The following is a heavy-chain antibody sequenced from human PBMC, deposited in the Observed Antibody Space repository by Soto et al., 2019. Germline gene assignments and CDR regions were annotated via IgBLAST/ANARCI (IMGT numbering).Heavy chain of an antibody. Sequence: QVQLVQSGAEVKKPGSSVKVSCKASGGTFSSYAISWVRQAPGQGLEWMGGIIPIFGTANYAQKFQGRVTXXAXEXXSTAYMELSSLRSEDTAVYYCARRGYSYGSWWFDPWGQGTLVTVSS. V-gene: IGHV1-69*12. CDR1: GGTFSSYA. D-gene: IGHD5-18*01. J-gene: IGHJ5*02. CDR2: IIPIFGTA. CDR3: ARRGYSYGSWWFDP.